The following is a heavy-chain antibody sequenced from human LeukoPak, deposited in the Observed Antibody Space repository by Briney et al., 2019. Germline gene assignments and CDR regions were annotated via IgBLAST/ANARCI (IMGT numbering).Heavy chain of an antibody. D-gene: IGHD2-21*02. CDR2: ISGSGDNT. Sequence: GGSLRLSCAASGFAFSSYGLSWVRQAPGKGLEWVSAISGSGDNTYYADSVKGRFTVSRDNSKNTLYVQMKSLRAEDTAVYYCAKDFVVVPGNVNYFDYWGQGTLVTVSS. CDR3: AKDFVVVPGNVNYFDY. V-gene: IGHV3-23*01. CDR1: GFAFSSYG. J-gene: IGHJ4*02.